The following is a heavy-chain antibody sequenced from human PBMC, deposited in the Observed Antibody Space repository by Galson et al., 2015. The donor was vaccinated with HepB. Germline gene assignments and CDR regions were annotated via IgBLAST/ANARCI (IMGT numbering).Heavy chain of an antibody. J-gene: IGHJ4*02. CDR1: GYTFSIYY. CDR3: ATAADQYFDY. Sequence: SVKVSCKVSGYTFSIYYMHWVRQAPGQGLEWMGIIDPNDGSANYTRKFQGRATLTWDTSTSTVSVELSSLRSEDTAMYYCATAADQYFDYWGQGTRVTVSS. CDR2: IDPNDGSA. V-gene: IGHV1-46*01.